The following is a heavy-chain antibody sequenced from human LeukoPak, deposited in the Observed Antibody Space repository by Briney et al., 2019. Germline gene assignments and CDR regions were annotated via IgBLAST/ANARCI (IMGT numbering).Heavy chain of an antibody. V-gene: IGHV3-21*01. D-gene: IGHD6-13*01. Sequence: RGVSLRLSCAASGLTFSCYSMNWVRQAPGKGLEWVSSISSSSSYIYYADSVKGRFTISRDNSKNTVYLQMNSLRAEDTAVYYCARDRLSSSQNNYFDYWGQGTLVTVSS. CDR2: ISSSSSYI. J-gene: IGHJ4*02. CDR1: GLTFSCYS. CDR3: ARDRLSSSQNNYFDY.